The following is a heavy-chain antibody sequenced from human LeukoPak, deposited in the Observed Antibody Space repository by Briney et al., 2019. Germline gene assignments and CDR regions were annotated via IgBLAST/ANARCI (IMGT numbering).Heavy chain of an antibody. CDR2: ISAYNGNT. J-gene: IGHJ4*02. CDR1: GYTFTSYG. D-gene: IGHD3-9*01. V-gene: IGHV1-18*01. CDR3: ATGAYFDWLDY. Sequence: GASVKVSCKASGYTFTSYGISWVRQAPGQGLEWMGWISAYNGNTNYAQKFQGRVTMTEDTSTDTAYMELSSLRSEDTAVYYCATGAYFDWLDYWGQGTLVTVSS.